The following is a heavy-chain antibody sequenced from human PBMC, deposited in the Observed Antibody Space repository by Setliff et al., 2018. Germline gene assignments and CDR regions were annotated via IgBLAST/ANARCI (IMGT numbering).Heavy chain of an antibody. CDR1: GGSISSYY. CDR2: IYYSGST. CDR3: ARDNNPGYRGYWGRFDY. Sequence: KTSETLSLTCTVSGGSISSYYWSWIRQPPGKGLEWIGYIYYSGSTNYNPSLKSRVTISVDTSKNQFSLKLSSVTAADTAVYYCARDNNPGYRGYWGRFDYWGQGTLVTSPQ. V-gene: IGHV4-59*12. J-gene: IGHJ4*02. D-gene: IGHD3-16*02.